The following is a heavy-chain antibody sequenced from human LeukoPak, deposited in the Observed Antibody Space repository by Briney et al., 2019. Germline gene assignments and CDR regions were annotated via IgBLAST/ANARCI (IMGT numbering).Heavy chain of an antibody. CDR3: ARSLRGRWFDP. V-gene: IGHV4-34*01. Sequence: SETLSLTCAVYGESFSGYYWSWIRQPPGKGLEWIGEINHSGSTNYNPSLKSRVTISVDTSKNQFSLKLSSVTAADTAVYYCARSLRGRWFDPWGQGTLVTVSS. J-gene: IGHJ5*02. CDR2: INHSGST. CDR1: GESFSGYY.